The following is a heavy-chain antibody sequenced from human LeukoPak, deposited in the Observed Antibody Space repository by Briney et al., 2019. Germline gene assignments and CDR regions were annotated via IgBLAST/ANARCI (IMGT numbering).Heavy chain of an antibody. CDR1: GFTFSRYD. CDR3: ARMRLGQYYMDV. V-gene: IGHV3-13*01. Sequence: GGSLRLSCEASGFTFSRYDMHWVRQATGKGLEWVSAIGISGDTFYPGSVKGRFTISRENAENSLYLQMNSLRAGDTAVYYCARMRLGQYYMDVWGKGTTVTISS. D-gene: IGHD4-11*01. CDR2: IGISGDT. J-gene: IGHJ6*03.